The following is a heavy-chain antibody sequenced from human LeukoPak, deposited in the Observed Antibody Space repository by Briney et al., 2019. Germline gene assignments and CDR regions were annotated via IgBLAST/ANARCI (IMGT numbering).Heavy chain of an antibody. D-gene: IGHD5-12*01. CDR2: ISYDGSNG. J-gene: IGHJ4*02. CDR1: GFTFSSYV. Sequence: GGSLRLSCAASGFTFSSYVMHWVRQAPGKGLEWVAIISYDGSNGYYADSVRGRFTISRDNAKNSLYLQMNSLRAGDTAVYYCARDGESRGYSGYDFDYWGQGTLVTVSS. CDR3: ARDGESRGYSGYDFDY. V-gene: IGHV3-30*04.